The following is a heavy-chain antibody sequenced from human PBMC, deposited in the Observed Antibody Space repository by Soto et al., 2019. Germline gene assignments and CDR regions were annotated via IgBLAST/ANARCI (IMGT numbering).Heavy chain of an antibody. V-gene: IGHV4-39*01. J-gene: IGHJ4*02. Sequence: QLQLQESGPGLVKPSETLSLTCSVSDDSINSDKYYWGWIRQPPGKGLDWIGSIYYRGNAYYNPSPQTRATISLDKSKSQISLKLNSVTAADSAVYFCARLEGLATISYYFDFWGPGALVTVSS. D-gene: IGHD5-12*01. CDR1: DDSINSDKYY. CDR2: IYYRGNA. CDR3: ARLEGLATISYYFDF.